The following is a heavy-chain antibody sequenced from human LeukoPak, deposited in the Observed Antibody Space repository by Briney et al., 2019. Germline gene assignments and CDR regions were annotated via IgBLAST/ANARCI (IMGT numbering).Heavy chain of an antibody. Sequence: ASVKVSCKASGYTFTSYGISWVRQAPGQGPEWMGWISAYNGNTNYAQKLQGRVTMTTDTSTSTAYMELRSLRSDDTAVYYCAATRVVGALFDYWGQGTLVTVSS. CDR3: AATRVVGALFDY. CDR1: GYTFTSYG. CDR2: ISAYNGNT. V-gene: IGHV1-18*01. J-gene: IGHJ4*02. D-gene: IGHD1-26*01.